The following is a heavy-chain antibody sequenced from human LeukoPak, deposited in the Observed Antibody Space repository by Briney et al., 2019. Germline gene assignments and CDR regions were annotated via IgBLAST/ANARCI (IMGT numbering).Heavy chain of an antibody. J-gene: IGHJ6*02. CDR3: ATGTSHDFWSGYYLDV. CDR2: IYSGGST. Sequence: GGSLRLSCAASGFTVSSNYRSWGRQAPGKGLEWASVIYSGGSTYYADSVKGRFTISRDNSKNTLYLQMNSLRAEDTAVYYCATGTSHDFWSGYYLDVWGQGTTVTVSS. D-gene: IGHD3-3*01. CDR1: GFTVSSNY. V-gene: IGHV3-53*01.